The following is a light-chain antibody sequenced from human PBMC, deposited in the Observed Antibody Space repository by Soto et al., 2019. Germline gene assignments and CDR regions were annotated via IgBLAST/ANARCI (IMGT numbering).Light chain of an antibody. Sequence: EIVLTHSPGTLSLSPGERATLPSSTSQSVKSSHLAWYKQKPGQAPRLLIYGASSRATGIPDRFSGSGSGTDFTLTISRLEPQDFAVYHCQQYSSSPLTFGGGTKVDI. J-gene: IGKJ4*01. CDR1: QSVKSSH. V-gene: IGKV3-20*01. CDR3: QQYSSSPLT. CDR2: GAS.